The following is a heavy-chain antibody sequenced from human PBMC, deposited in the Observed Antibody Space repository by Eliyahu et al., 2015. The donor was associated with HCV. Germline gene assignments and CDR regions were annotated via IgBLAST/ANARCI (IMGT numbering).Heavy chain of an antibody. CDR2: IYGSNRGSNT. D-gene: IGHD4-17*01. Sequence: EVELLESGGALVQPGGSLRLSCXASGFDFYYXVXXWXRQAPGKGLXWVSGIYGSNRGSNTYYADSVKGRFTISRDNSKNMLYLQMNNLRAEDTAVYFCAKDRDDAGDYAFDYWGQGALVTVSS. V-gene: IGHV3-23*05. CDR1: GFDFYYXV. J-gene: IGHJ4*02. CDR3: AKDRDDAGDYAFDY.